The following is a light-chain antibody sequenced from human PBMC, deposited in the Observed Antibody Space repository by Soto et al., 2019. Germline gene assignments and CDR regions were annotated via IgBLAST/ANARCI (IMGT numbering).Light chain of an antibody. V-gene: IGLV4-69*01. Sequence: QPVLTQSPSASASLGASVKLTCTLSSGHSSYVIAWHQQQPEKGPRYLMKVNSDGSHSKGDGIPARFSGSSSGAERYLTISSLQSEDEADYYCQTWGTGIRVFGGGTKLTVL. J-gene: IGLJ2*01. CDR1: SGHSSYV. CDR3: QTWGTGIRV. CDR2: VNSDGSH.